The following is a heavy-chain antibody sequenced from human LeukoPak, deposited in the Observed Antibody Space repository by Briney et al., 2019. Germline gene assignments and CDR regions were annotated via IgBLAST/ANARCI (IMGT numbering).Heavy chain of an antibody. Sequence: KTSETLSLTCAVYGGSFSGYYWSWIRQPPGKGLEWIGHIYYSVNTNYNPSLKSRVTISVDTSKNQFSLVLSSVTAADTAVYYCARYDFWSGYYASWGQGTLVTVSS. CDR1: GGSFSGYY. D-gene: IGHD3-3*01. J-gene: IGHJ4*02. CDR2: IYYSVNT. CDR3: ARYDFWSGYYAS. V-gene: IGHV4-59*01.